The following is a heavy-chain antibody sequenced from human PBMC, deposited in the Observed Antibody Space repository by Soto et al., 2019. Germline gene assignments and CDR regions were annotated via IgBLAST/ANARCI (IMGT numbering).Heavy chain of an antibody. CDR3: ARTLKNQLPPYYYAMDV. Sequence: GGSLRLSCSASGFTFSRYEINWVRQGPVRGMEWISYISPSYSAAYYADSVKGRFTISRDNTKNALILQMNSLRAEDTAVYYCARTLKNQLPPYYYAMDVWGQGTTVTVSS. J-gene: IGHJ6*02. CDR1: GFTFSRYE. V-gene: IGHV3-48*03. CDR2: ISPSYSAA. D-gene: IGHD2-2*01.